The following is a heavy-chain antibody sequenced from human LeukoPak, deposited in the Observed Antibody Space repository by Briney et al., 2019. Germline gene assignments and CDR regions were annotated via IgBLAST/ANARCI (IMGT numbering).Heavy chain of an antibody. Sequence: SETLSLTCTVSGGSISSYYWSWIRQPPGKGLEWIGYIYYSGSTNYNPSLKSRVTISVDTSKNQFSLKLSSVTAADTAVFYCASRHNYYDSSGYYYWYFDLWGRGTLVTVSS. CDR3: ASRHNYYDSSGYYYWYFDL. D-gene: IGHD3-22*01. J-gene: IGHJ2*01. V-gene: IGHV4-59*08. CDR2: IYYSGST. CDR1: GGSISSYY.